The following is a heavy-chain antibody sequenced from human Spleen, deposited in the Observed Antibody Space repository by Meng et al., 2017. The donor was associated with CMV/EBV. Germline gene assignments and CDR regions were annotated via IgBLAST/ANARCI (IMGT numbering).Heavy chain of an antibody. CDR1: DGSVSSGSYY. V-gene: IGHV4-61*03. CDR3: ARGGGYFDY. Sequence: RTCTVSDGSVSSGSYYWSWIRQPPGKGLEWVGYIYYSGNTNYNPSLKSRVTISRDISRNHFSLKLSSVTAADTAVYFCARGGGYFDYWGQGTLVTVSS. D-gene: IGHD3-16*01. J-gene: IGHJ4*02. CDR2: IYYSGNT.